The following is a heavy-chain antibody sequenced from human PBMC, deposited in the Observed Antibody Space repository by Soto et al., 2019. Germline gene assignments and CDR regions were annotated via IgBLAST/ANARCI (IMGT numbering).Heavy chain of an antibody. Sequence: QVQLVQSGAEVKKPGSSVKVSCKASGGTFSSYAISWVRQAPGQGLEWMGGIIPIFGTANYAQKFQGRVTITADESTSTAYMELSSLRSEDTAVYYCARHLTRGYSYCSYYYYGMDVWGQGTTVTVSS. CDR2: IIPIFGTA. V-gene: IGHV1-69*01. D-gene: IGHD5-18*01. J-gene: IGHJ6*02. CDR3: ARHLTRGYSYCSYYYYGMDV. CDR1: GGTFSSYA.